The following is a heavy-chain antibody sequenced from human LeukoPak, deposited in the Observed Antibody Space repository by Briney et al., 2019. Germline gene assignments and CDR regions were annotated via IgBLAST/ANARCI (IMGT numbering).Heavy chain of an antibody. D-gene: IGHD1-14*01. CDR2: IYTSGST. CDR3: ARVAITYWFDP. CDR1: GGSISSSSYY. Sequence: SETLSLTCTVSGGSISSSSYYWSWIRQPAGKGLEWIGRIYTSGSTNYNPSLKSRVTISVDTSKNQFSLKLSSVTAADTAVYYCARVAITYWFDPWGQGTLVTVSS. V-gene: IGHV4-61*02. J-gene: IGHJ5*02.